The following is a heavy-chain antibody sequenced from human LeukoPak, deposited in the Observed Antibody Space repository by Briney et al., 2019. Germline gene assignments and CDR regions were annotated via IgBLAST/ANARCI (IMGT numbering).Heavy chain of an antibody. J-gene: IGHJ6*03. CDR2: IYYSGYT. V-gene: IGHV4-59*01. D-gene: IGHD3-16*01. CDR3: ARETSQKGAHHMDV. Sequence: PSETLSLTCTVSGGSISSYYWSWIRQPPGKGLEYIGYIYYSGYTNYNPSLKSRVTISVDTSKNQFSLKLSSVTAADTAVYYCARETSQKGAHHMDVWGKGTTVTISS. CDR1: GGSISSYY.